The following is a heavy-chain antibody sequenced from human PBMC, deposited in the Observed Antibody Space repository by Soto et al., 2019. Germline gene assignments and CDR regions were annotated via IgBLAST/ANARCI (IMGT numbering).Heavy chain of an antibody. J-gene: IGHJ6*02. D-gene: IGHD2-2*01. Sequence: SLRLSCAASGFTFSNAWMNWVRQAPGKGLEWVGRIKSKTDGGTTDYAAPVKGRFTISRDDSKNTLYLQMNSLKTEDTAVYYCTTADCSGTSCLYYYYGMDVWGQGTTVTVSS. CDR2: IKSKTDGGTT. CDR1: GFTFSNAW. CDR3: TTADCSGTSCLYYYYGMDV. V-gene: IGHV3-15*07.